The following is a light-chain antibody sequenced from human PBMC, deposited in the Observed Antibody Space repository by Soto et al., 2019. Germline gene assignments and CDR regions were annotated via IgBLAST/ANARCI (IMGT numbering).Light chain of an antibody. CDR3: QQYNDFSPT. J-gene: IGKJ1*01. Sequence: DIHMTQSPSTLSASIGDRVTITCRASQIIGTSLAWYQQTPGKAPRFLMSRASSLENGVPSRFSGSGSGTEFTLTISSLQPDDVATYYCQQYNDFSPTFGQGTRVEIK. CDR2: RAS. V-gene: IGKV1-5*03. CDR1: QIIGTS.